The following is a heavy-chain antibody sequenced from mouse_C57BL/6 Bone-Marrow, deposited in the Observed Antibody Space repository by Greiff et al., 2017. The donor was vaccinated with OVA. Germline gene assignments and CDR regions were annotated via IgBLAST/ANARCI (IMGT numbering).Heavy chain of an antibody. CDR3: TRGYSNYDAMDY. CDR2: IDPETGGT. Sequence: VQLQESGAELVRPGASVTLSCKASGYTFTDYEMHWVKQTPVPGLEWIGAIDPETGGTAYNQKFKGKAILTADKSSSTAYMGLRSLTSEDSAVNYCTRGYSNYDAMDYWGQGTAVTVSS. CDR1: GYTFTDYE. V-gene: IGHV1-15*01. J-gene: IGHJ4*01. D-gene: IGHD2-5*01.